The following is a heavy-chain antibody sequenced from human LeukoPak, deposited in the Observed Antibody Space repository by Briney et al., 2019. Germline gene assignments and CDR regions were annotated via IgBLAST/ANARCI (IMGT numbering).Heavy chain of an antibody. D-gene: IGHD1-26*01. CDR2: IYYSGSG. CDR1: GGSISTYY. Sequence: SETLSLTCTISGGSISTYYRTWIRQPPGKGLEWIAYIYYSGSGNYNPSLKSRVTLSVDTSKNQFSLKLSSVTAADTAVYYCARVGSGCFDYWGQGTLVAVSS. V-gene: IGHV4-59*01. CDR3: ARVGSGCFDY. J-gene: IGHJ4*02.